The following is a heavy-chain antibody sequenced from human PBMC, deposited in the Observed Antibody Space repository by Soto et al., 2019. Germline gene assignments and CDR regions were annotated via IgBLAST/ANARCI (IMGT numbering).Heavy chain of an antibody. D-gene: IGHD6-19*01. Sequence: EVLLLESGGDLAQPGGSLRLSCAASGFTFGNYAMSWVRQAPGKGLEWVSGISASGRDTYYADSVKDRFTISRDSSKNTLYLQMNSLRAEDTAIYYCAKGKTSGWYYFDYWGQGTLVTVSS. V-gene: IGHV3-23*01. CDR3: AKGKTSGWYYFDY. CDR1: GFTFGNYA. CDR2: ISASGRDT. J-gene: IGHJ4*02.